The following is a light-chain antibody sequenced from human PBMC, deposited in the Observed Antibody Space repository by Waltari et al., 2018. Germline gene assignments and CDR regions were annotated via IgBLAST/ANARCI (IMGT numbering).Light chain of an antibody. J-gene: IGKJ1*01. CDR1: QTISNF. Sequence: DIQMTQSPSSLSASVGDRVTITCRAYQTISNFLKWYPQKPGKPPNLLIYTAANLPGGVPARFSGSGSGTDFTLTISRLQPEEFAIYYCQQSHSTPRTFGQGTKVEF. CDR2: TAA. CDR3: QQSHSTPRT. V-gene: IGKV1-39*01.